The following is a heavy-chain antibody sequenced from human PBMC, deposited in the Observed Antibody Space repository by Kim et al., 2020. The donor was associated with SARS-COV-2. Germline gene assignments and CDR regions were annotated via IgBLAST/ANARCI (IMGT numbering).Heavy chain of an antibody. D-gene: IGHD5-12*01. CDR1: GYSISSGYY. J-gene: IGHJ6*02. Sequence: SETLSLTCTVSGYSISSGYYWGWIRQPPGKGLEWIGSIYHSGSTYYNPSLKSRVTISVDTSKNQFSLKLSSVTAADTAVYYCARAYRTATIWSGYYYYYGMDVWGQGTTVTVSS. V-gene: IGHV4-38-2*02. CDR2: IYHSGST. CDR3: ARAYRTATIWSGYYYYYGMDV.